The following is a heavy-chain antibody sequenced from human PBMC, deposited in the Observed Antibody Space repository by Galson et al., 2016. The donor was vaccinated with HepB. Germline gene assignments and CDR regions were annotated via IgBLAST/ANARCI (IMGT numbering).Heavy chain of an antibody. V-gene: IGHV3-33*01. Sequence: SLRLSCAASGFTFSSSGMQWVRQSPGKGLEWVALIWHDGSNKYYADSVKGRFTISRDNAKNSLYLQMNSLRDEDTAVYYCARDGPGWVMATITILVYYYGMDVWGQGTTVTVSS. D-gene: IGHD5-24*01. CDR3: ARDGPGWVMATITILVYYYGMDV. J-gene: IGHJ6*02. CDR2: IWHDGSNK. CDR1: GFTFSSSG.